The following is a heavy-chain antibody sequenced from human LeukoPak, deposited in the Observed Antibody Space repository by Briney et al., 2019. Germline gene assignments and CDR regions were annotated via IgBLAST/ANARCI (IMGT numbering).Heavy chain of an antibody. Sequence: PGGSLRLSCAASGFTVSSNYLTWVRQAPGKGLEWVSIIYSGGNTYYADSIKGRFTISRDNSKNTLYLQMNSLRAEDTAVYYCAREGDSSGFDYWGQGTLVTVSS. D-gene: IGHD3-22*01. CDR1: GFTVSSNY. V-gene: IGHV3-53*01. J-gene: IGHJ4*02. CDR2: IYSGGNT. CDR3: AREGDSSGFDY.